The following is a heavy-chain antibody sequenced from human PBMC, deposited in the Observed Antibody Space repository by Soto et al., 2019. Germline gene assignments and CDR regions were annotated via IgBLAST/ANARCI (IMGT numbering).Heavy chain of an antibody. J-gene: IGHJ4*02. CDR3: AHRRGYSGCFDY. V-gene: IGHV2-5*02. D-gene: IGHD5-12*01. CDR2: IYWDDDK. Sequence: QITLKESGPTLVKPTQTLTLTCTFSGFSLSTSGVGVGWIRQPPGKALEWLALIYWDDDKRYSPSLKSRLTIXKXXSKNQVVLTMTNMDPVDTATYYCAHRRGYSGCFDYWGQGTLVTVSS. CDR1: GFSLSTSGVG.